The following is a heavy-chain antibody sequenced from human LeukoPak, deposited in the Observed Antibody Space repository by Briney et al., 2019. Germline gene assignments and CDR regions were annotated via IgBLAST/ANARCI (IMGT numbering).Heavy chain of an antibody. D-gene: IGHD6-19*01. CDR1: GGSISSYY. Sequence: SETLSLTCTVSGGSISSYYWSWIRQPPGKGLEWIGYIYYSGSTNYNPSLKSRVTISVDTSKNQFSLKLSSVTAADTAVYYCARDRSGGYNWFDPWGQGTLVTVSS. V-gene: IGHV4-59*01. CDR2: IYYSGST. CDR3: ARDRSGGYNWFDP. J-gene: IGHJ5*02.